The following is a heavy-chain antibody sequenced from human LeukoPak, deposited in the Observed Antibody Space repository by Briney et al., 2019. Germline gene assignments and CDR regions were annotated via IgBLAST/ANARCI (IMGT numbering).Heavy chain of an antibody. Sequence: SETLSLTCTVSGYSINNGFYWGWIRQPPGKGLEWIGSIYYSGSTYYNPSLKSRVTISVDTSKNQFSLKLSSVTAADTAVYYCAREGATMVRGVIIGGYLDYWGQGTLVTVSS. V-gene: IGHV4-38-2*02. D-gene: IGHD3-10*01. J-gene: IGHJ4*02. CDR3: AREGATMVRGVIIGGYLDY. CDR1: GYSINNGFY. CDR2: IYYSGST.